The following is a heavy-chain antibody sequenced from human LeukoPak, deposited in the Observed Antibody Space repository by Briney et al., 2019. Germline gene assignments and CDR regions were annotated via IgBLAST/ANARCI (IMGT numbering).Heavy chain of an antibody. V-gene: IGHV4-34*01. CDR2: INHSGST. D-gene: IGHD2-2*01. CDR3: KGDQLLWLTSLITSDDAFDI. CDR1: GGSFSGYY. Sequence: SETLSLTCAVYGGSFSGYYWSWVRQPPGKGLEWIGEINHSGSTNYNPSLKSRVTISVDTSKNQFSLKLSSVTAADTAVYYCKGDQLLWLTSLITSDDAFDIWGQGTMVTVSS. J-gene: IGHJ3*02.